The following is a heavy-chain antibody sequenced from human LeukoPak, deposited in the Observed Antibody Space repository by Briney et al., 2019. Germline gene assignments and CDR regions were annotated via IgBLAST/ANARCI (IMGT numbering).Heavy chain of an antibody. CDR1: GYTFTSYD. V-gene: IGHV1-2*02. J-gene: IGHJ4*02. D-gene: IGHD1-26*01. CDR2: MNPNSGGT. CDR3: ARVRDWDLLRYFDS. Sequence: ASVKVSCKASGYTFTSYDINWVRQATGQGLEWMGWMNPNSGGTNYAQKFQGRVTMTRDTSISTAYMELSRLRSDDTAVYYCARVRDWDLLRYFDSWGQGTLVTVSS.